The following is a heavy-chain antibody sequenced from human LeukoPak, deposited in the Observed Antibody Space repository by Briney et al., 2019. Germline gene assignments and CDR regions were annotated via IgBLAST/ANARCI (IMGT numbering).Heavy chain of an antibody. CDR1: GYSFIKYW. CDR3: ARHWLYSSGWYSDY. Sequence: GESLKISCKGSGYSFIKYWIGWVRQLPGKGLEFMGIIYPGDSDSRYSPSLQGHVTISTDKSISTAYLQWSSLKASDTAMYYCARHWLYSSGWYSDYWGQGTLVTVSS. CDR2: IYPGDSDS. V-gene: IGHV5-51*01. D-gene: IGHD6-19*01. J-gene: IGHJ4*02.